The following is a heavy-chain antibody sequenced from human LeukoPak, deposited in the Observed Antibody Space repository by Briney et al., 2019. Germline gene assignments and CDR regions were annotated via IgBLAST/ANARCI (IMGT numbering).Heavy chain of an antibody. V-gene: IGHV4-38-2*02. CDR3: ARGEFTMIVVVHFDY. Sequence: KPSETLSLTCTVSGYSISSGYYWGWIRPPPGKGLEWIGSIYHSGSTYYNPSLKSRVTISVDTSKNQFSLKLSSVTAADTAVYYCARGEFTMIVVVHFDYWGQGTLVTVSS. D-gene: IGHD3-22*01. CDR1: GYSISSGYY. J-gene: IGHJ4*02. CDR2: IYHSGST.